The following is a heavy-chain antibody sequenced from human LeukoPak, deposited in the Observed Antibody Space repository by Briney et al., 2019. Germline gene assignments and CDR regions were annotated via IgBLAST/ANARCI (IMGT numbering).Heavy chain of an antibody. V-gene: IGHV1-18*01. CDR3: ARQSFGSGSRDDALDI. D-gene: IGHD3-10*01. J-gene: IGHJ3*02. CDR2: ISAYNGNT. CDR1: GYTFTNYG. Sequence: ASVKVSCKASGYTFTNYGISWVRQAPGQGLEWMGCISAYNGNTNYAQKLQGRVTMTTDTSTSTAYMEVRSLRSDDTAMYYCARQSFGSGSRDDALDIWGQGTVVTVSS.